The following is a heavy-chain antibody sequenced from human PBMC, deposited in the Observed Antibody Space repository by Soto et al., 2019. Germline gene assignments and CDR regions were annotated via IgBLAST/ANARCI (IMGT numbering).Heavy chain of an antibody. J-gene: IGHJ4*02. D-gene: IGHD1-26*01. CDR1: GFTFSIYA. V-gene: IGHV3-23*01. CDR2: FSAGGDST. Sequence: PGGSLRLSCAASGFTFSIYAMSWVRQPPGKGLEWVSVFSAGGDSTYYAGSVKGRFTISRDKSKNTLYLQMNSLRAEDTAVYYCAKGIKWELPFDYWGQGTLVTVSS. CDR3: AKGIKWELPFDY.